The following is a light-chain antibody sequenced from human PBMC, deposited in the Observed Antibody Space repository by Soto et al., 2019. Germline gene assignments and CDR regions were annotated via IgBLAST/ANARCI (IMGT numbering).Light chain of an antibody. CDR1: SSDVGGYNS. CDR3: SSHRSSSTLYV. J-gene: IGLJ1*01. CDR2: EVS. V-gene: IGLV2-14*01. Sequence: QSALTRPASVSGSPGQSITISCTGTSSDVGGYNSVSWYQQHPGKAPKLMIYEVSNRPSGVSDRFSGSKSGNTASLTISGLQAEDEADYYCSSHRSSSTLYVFGSGTKVTVL.